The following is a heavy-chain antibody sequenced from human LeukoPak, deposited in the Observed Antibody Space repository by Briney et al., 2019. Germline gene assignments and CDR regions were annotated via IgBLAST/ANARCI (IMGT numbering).Heavy chain of an antibody. D-gene: IGHD3-3*01. CDR2: ISSSSSTI. V-gene: IGHV3-48*01. J-gene: IGHJ4*02. CDR1: GFTFSSYS. CDR3: ARVRSGYYLDY. Sequence: GGSLRLSCAASGFTFSSYSMKWVRQASGKGLEWVSYISSSSSTINHADSVKGRFTISRDNAKNSLYLQMNSLRAEDTAVYYCARVRSGYYLDYWGQGTLVTVSS.